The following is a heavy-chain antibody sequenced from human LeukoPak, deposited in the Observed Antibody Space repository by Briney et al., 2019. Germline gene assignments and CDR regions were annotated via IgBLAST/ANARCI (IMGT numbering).Heavy chain of an antibody. CDR3: ASVSGNYYYHGLDV. V-gene: IGHV3-66*01. J-gene: IGHJ6*02. D-gene: IGHD1-26*01. CDR1: GFTVSSNY. Sequence: AGGSLRLSCAASGFTVSSNYMSWVRQAPGKGLEWVSVIYSVGSTYYADSVKGRFTISRDNSKNTLYLQMNSLRAEDTAVYYCASVSGNYYYHGLDVWGQGTTVTVSS. CDR2: IYSVGST.